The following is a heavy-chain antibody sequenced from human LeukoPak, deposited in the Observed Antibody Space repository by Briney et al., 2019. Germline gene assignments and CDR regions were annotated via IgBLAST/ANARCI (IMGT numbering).Heavy chain of an antibody. Sequence: SETLSLTCTVSGGSISSGGYYRSWIRQHPGKGLEWIGYIYYSGSTYYNPSLKSRVTISVDTSKNQFSLRLSSVTAADTAVYYCARFVNYYGSGSYRKKAFDYWGQGTLVTVSS. V-gene: IGHV4-31*03. D-gene: IGHD3-10*01. CDR3: ARFVNYYGSGSYRKKAFDY. J-gene: IGHJ4*02. CDR2: IYYSGST. CDR1: GGSISSGGYY.